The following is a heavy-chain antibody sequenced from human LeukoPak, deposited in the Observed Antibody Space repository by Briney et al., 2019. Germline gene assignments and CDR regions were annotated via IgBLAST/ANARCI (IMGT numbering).Heavy chain of an antibody. CDR3: ARGSRGDGAALDI. CDR2: INQSGST. J-gene: IGHJ3*02. D-gene: IGHD7-27*01. V-gene: IGHV4-34*01. CDR1: GGSFSGYY. Sequence: SETLSLTCGVYGGSFSGYYWSWIRQPPGKGLEWIGEINQSGSTNYNPSLKSRVIISVDSSKNQFSLKLTSVTAADTAVYYCARGSRGDGAALDIWGQGTMVTVSS.